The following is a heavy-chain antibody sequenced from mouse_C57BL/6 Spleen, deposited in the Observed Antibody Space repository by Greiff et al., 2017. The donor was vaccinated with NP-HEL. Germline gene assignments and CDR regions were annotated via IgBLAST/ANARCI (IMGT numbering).Heavy chain of an antibody. J-gene: IGHJ2*01. CDR3: TRKGYGRYFDY. V-gene: IGHV14-1*01. CDR2: IDPEDGDT. D-gene: IGHD1-1*01. Sequence: EVQLQQSGAELVRPGASVKLSCTASGFNIKDYYMHWVKQRPEQGLEWIGRIDPEDGDTEYAPKFQGKATMTADTSSNTAYLQLSSLTSEDTAVYYCTRKGYGRYFDYWGQGTTLTVSS. CDR1: GFNIKDYY.